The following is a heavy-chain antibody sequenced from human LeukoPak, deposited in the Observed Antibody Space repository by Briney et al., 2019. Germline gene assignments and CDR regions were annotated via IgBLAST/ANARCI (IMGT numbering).Heavy chain of an antibody. CDR1: GGSFSGYY. J-gene: IGHJ4*02. V-gene: IGHV4-59*01. CDR3: ARGGGSGTDY. D-gene: IGHD6-19*01. CDR2: IYYSGST. Sequence: SETLSLTCAVYGGSFSGYYWSWIRQPPGKGLEWIGYIYYSGSTNYNPSLKSRVTISVDTSKNQFSLKLSSVTAADTAVYYCARGGGSGTDYWGQGTLVTVSS.